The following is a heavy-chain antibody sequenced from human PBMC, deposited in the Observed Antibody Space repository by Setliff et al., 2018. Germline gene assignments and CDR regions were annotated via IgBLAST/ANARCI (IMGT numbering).Heavy chain of an antibody. CDR3: ARVFLSYTAHHWHNL. CDR1: KFSFSSYY. D-gene: IGHD1-20*01. V-gene: IGHV3-11*01. CDR2: ISTTGDTI. J-gene: IGHJ4*02. Sequence: GGSLRLSCAASKFSFSSYYMARIRQTPGKGLEWLTYISTTGDTISYADSLKGLFTVSRDNAKNSVYLQMSSLSPEDTAVYFCARVFLSYTAHHWHNLWGPGSLVTVSS.